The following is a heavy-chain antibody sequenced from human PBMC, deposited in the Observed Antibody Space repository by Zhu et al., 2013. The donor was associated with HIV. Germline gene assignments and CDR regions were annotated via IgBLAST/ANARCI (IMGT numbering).Heavy chain of an antibody. J-gene: IGHJ6*02. Sequence: QVQLVQSGAEVKKPGSSVKVSCKASGGTFSSYAISWVRQAPGQGLEWMGGIIPIFGTANYAQKFQGRVTITADESTSTAYMELSSLRSEDTAVYYCARDQLVVPAAITYYYYGMDVWGQGTTVTVSS. CDR2: IIPIFGTA. CDR1: GGTFSSYA. D-gene: IGHD2-2*01. CDR3: ARDQLVVPAAITYYYYGMDV. V-gene: IGHV1-69*12.